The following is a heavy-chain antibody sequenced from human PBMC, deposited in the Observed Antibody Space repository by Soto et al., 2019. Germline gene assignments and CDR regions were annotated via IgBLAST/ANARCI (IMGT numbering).Heavy chain of an antibody. D-gene: IGHD3-3*01. Sequence: TSETLSLTCAVYGGSFSGYCWSWIRQPPGKGLEWIGEINHSGSTNYNPSLKSRVTISVDTSKNQFSLKLSSVTAADTAVYYCARSLRGYYPPLNYYGMDVWGQGTTVTVSS. CDR2: INHSGST. J-gene: IGHJ6*02. CDR3: ARSLRGYYPPLNYYGMDV. V-gene: IGHV4-34*01. CDR1: GGSFSGYC.